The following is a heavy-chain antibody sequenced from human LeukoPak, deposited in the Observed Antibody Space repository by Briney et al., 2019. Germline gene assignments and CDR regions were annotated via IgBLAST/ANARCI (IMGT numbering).Heavy chain of an antibody. D-gene: IGHD2-15*01. Sequence: GGSLRLSCAASGFTFSSYGMHWVRQAPGKGLEWVAVISYDGSNKYYADSVKGRFTISRDNAKNSLYLQMNSLRAEDTALYYCAKGTSSSLGAFDIWGQGTMVTVSS. V-gene: IGHV3-30*18. J-gene: IGHJ3*02. CDR3: AKGTSSSLGAFDI. CDR1: GFTFSSYG. CDR2: ISYDGSNK.